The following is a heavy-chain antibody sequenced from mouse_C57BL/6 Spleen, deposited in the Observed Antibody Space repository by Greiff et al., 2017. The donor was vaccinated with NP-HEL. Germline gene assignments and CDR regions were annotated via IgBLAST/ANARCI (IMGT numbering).Heavy chain of an antibody. CDR2: IWRGGST. CDR3: AKNRLDYAMDY. J-gene: IGHJ4*01. V-gene: IGHV2-5*01. CDR1: GFSLTSYG. D-gene: IGHD2-13*01. Sequence: VQLQQSGPGLVQPSQSLSITCTVSGFSLTSYGVHWVRQSPGKGLEWLGVIWRGGSTDYNAAFMSRLSITNDNSKSHVFLKMNSLQADDTAIYYCAKNRLDYAMDYWGQGTSVTVSS.